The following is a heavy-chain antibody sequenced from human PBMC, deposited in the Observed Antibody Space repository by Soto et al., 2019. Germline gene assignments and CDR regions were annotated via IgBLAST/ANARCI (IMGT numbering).Heavy chain of an antibody. D-gene: IGHD3-10*01. Sequence: PGGSLRLSCVASGITFGSRAMSWVRQAPGKGLEWFSSISGSGGNTYYADSVKGRFTISRDNSENTLYLQMNSVRADDTAVYYCAKDLMGGVPMLRRSSFYDYYGMDVWGQGTTVTVSS. J-gene: IGHJ6*02. CDR2: ISGSGGNT. CDR1: GITFGSRA. CDR3: AKDLMGGVPMLRRSSFYDYYGMDV. V-gene: IGHV3-23*01.